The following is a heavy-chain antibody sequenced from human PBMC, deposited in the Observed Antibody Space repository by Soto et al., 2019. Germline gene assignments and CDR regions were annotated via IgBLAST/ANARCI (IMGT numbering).Heavy chain of an antibody. CDR1: GFTFSSYA. V-gene: IGHV3-23*01. D-gene: IGHD3-22*01. J-gene: IGHJ1*01. CDR2: ISGSGGST. CDR3: AKDPWYYYDSSGYYRH. Sequence: GGSLRLSCAASGFTFSSYAMSWVRQAPGKGLEWVSAISGSGGSTYYADSVKGRFTISRDNSKNTLYLQMNSLRAEDTAVYYCAKDPWYYYDSSGYYRHWGQGTLVTVSS.